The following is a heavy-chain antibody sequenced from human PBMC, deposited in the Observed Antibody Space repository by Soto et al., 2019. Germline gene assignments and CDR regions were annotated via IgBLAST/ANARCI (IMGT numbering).Heavy chain of an antibody. J-gene: IGHJ6*02. CDR2: IFHNGNT. CDR3: ASRTYAMDV. Sequence: QVLLQESGPGLVKPSGTLSLTCAVSGGSISSSNWWSWVRQPPGKGLEWIGEIFHNGNTYSNPSLTGRVTMSVDKSKNQFSLNLNSVTAADTAVYYCASRTYAMDVWGQGTTVTVSS. V-gene: IGHV4-4*02. CDR1: GGSISSSNW.